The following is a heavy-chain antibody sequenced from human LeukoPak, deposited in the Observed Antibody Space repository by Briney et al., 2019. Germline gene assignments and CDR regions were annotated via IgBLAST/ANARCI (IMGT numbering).Heavy chain of an antibody. CDR1: GFTVSSSY. D-gene: IGHD1-1*01. V-gene: IGHV3-53*01. CDR2: IYSGGST. CDR3: ARELEGRPRVGYFDY. Sequence: PGGFLRLSCAASGFTVSSSYMSWVRQAPGKGLEWVSVIYSGGSTYYADSVKGRFTISRDNSKNSLYLQMNSLRAEDTAVYYCARELEGRPRVGYFDYWGQGTLVTVSS. J-gene: IGHJ4*02.